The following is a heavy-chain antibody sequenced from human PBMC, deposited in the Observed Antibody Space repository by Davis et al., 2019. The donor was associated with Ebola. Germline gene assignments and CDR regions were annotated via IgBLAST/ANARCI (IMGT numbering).Heavy chain of an antibody. Sequence: PSETLSLTCAVSGGSISSSNWWSWVRQPPGKGLEWIGEIYHSGSTNYNPSLKSRVTISVDKSKNQFSLKLSSVTAADTAVYYCARGAACSNGVCPFDPWGQGALVTVSS. J-gene: IGHJ5*02. CDR3: ARGAACSNGVCPFDP. V-gene: IGHV4-4*02. D-gene: IGHD2-8*01. CDR1: GGSISSSNW. CDR2: IYHSGST.